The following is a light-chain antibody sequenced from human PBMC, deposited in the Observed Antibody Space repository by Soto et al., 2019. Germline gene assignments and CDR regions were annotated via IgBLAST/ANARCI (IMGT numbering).Light chain of an antibody. CDR3: QQFNTPPWT. CDR1: QSISSW. J-gene: IGKJ1*01. CDR2: KAS. Sequence: DIEMTQSPSTLSASVGDRVTITCRASQSISSWLAWYQQKPGKAPKLLIYKASTLEGEVPSRFSGSGSGTEFTLTISSLQPDDFATYYCQQFNTPPWTFGQGTKVDIK. V-gene: IGKV1-5*03.